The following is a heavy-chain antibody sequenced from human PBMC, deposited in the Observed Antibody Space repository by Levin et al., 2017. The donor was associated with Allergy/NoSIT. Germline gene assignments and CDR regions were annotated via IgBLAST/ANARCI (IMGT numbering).Heavy chain of an antibody. V-gene: IGHV4-61*02. CDR3: ARGLGHLYGYVNY. Sequence: SETLSLTCTVSGGSISSGSYYWSWIRQPAGKGLEWIGRIYTSGSTNYNPSLKSRVTISVDTSKNQFSLKLSSVTAADTAVYYCARGLGHLYGYVNYWGQGTLVTVSS. J-gene: IGHJ4*02. D-gene: IGHD3-10*01. CDR2: IYTSGST. CDR1: GGSISSGSYY.